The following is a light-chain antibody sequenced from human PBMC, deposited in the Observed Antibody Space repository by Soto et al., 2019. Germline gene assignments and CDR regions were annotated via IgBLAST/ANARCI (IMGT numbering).Light chain of an antibody. V-gene: IGKV1-39*01. CDR2: AAS. Sequence: DIQMTQSPSSLSASVGDRVIITCRASQIITTFLNWYQKKPGKAPKLLIFAASTLQSGVPSRFSGSGSGTDFTLTISSLQPEDFASHYCQQTYSTPLTFGGGTKVDIK. CDR3: QQTYSTPLT. J-gene: IGKJ4*01. CDR1: QIITTF.